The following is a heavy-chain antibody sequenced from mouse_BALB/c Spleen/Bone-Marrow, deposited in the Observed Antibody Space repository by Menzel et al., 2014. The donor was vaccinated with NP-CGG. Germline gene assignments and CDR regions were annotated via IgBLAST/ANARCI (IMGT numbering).Heavy chain of an antibody. J-gene: IGHJ1*01. CDR3: ARQEFAIYWYFDV. D-gene: IGHD1-3*01. CDR2: IDPANGNT. CDR1: GFNIKDTY. Sequence: VQLQQSGAELVKPGASVKLSCSASGFNIKDTYTHWVKQRPEQGLVWIGRIDPANGNTKYDPKFQDKATITADTSSNTVDLQLSSLTFEDTAVYYCARQEFAIYWYFDVWGAGTTVTVSS. V-gene: IGHV14-3*02.